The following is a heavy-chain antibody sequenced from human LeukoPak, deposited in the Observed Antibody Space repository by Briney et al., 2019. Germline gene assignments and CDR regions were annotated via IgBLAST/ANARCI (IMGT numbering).Heavy chain of an antibody. V-gene: IGHV5-51*01. Sequence: LGESLKSSCKGAGYSFTSYWIGWVRQMPGKGLEWRGIIYPGDSDTRYSPSFQGQVTISADKSISTAYLQWSSLKASDTAMYYCARRLGPRHYFDYWGQGTLVTVSS. CDR1: GYSFTSYW. J-gene: IGHJ4*02. CDR3: ARRLGPRHYFDY. CDR2: IYPGDSDT. D-gene: IGHD3-16*01.